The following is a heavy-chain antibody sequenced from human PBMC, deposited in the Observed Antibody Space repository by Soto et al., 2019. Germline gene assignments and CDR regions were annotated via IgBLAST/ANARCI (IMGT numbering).Heavy chain of an antibody. J-gene: IGHJ5*02. Sequence: GGSLRLSCAASGFTVSSNYMSWVRQAPGKGLEWVSVIYSGGSTYYADSVKGRFTISRDNSKNTLYLQMNSLRAEDMAVYYCARYYYDSSGRFDPWGQGTLVTVSS. V-gene: IGHV3-66*01. CDR1: GFTVSSNY. CDR2: IYSGGST. CDR3: ARYYYDSSGRFDP. D-gene: IGHD3-22*01.